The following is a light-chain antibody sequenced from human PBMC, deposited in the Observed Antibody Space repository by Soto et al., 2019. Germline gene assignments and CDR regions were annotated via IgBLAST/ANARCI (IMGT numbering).Light chain of an antibody. CDR3: QQYNTYSPWT. J-gene: IGKJ1*01. V-gene: IGKV1-5*03. CDR2: KTS. CDR1: QSISTW. Sequence: DIQMTQSPSTLSASVGDRVTITCRASQSISTWLAWYQQKPGRAPNLLIYKTSSLERGVPSRFSGSGSGTEFTLTISSLQPDDFATYYCQQYNTYSPWTFVQGTKVEIK.